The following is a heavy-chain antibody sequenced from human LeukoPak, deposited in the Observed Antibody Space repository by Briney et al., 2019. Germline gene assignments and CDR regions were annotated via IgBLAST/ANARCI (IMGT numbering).Heavy chain of an antibody. V-gene: IGHV1-69*13. CDR3: ARGASGDYDNWFDP. CDR1: GGTFSSYA. J-gene: IGHJ5*02. Sequence: SVKVSCKAPGGTFSSYAISWVRQAPGQGLEWMGGIIPIFGTANYAQKFQGRVTITADESTSTAYMELSSLRSEDTAVYYCARGASGDYDNWFDPWGQGTLVTVSS. D-gene: IGHD4-17*01. CDR2: IIPIFGTA.